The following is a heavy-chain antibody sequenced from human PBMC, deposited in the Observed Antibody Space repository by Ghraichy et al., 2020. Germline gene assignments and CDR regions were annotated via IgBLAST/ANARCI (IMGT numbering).Heavy chain of an antibody. CDR1: GGSISSGGYC. D-gene: IGHD4-17*01. CDR2: IHHRGTT. V-gene: IGHV4-30-2*01. Sequence: SETLSLTCAVSGGSISSGGYCWSWIRQPPGKGLEWIGYIHHRGTTSYNPSLKSRVTISLDRSKNQFSLRLSSVTAADTAVYYCARVVDYRDYVGNLAWFDPWGQGTLVTVSS. CDR3: ARVVDYRDYVGNLAWFDP. J-gene: IGHJ5*02.